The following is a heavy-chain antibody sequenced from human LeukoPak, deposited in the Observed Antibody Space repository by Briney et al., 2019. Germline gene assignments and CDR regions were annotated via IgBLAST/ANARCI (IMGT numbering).Heavy chain of an antibody. CDR3: ARDSGVSGGWYDAVYFDY. Sequence: GGSLRLSCAASGFTFSSYAMHWVRQAPGKGLEWVAVISYDGSNKYYADSVKGRFTISRDNSKNTLYLQMNSLRAEDTAVYYCARDSGVSGGWYDAVYFDYWGQGTLVTVSS. CDR2: ISYDGSNK. J-gene: IGHJ4*02. D-gene: IGHD6-19*01. V-gene: IGHV3-30-3*01. CDR1: GFTFSSYA.